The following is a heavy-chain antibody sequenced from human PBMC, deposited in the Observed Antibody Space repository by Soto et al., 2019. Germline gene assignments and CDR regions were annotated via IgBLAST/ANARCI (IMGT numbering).Heavy chain of an antibody. V-gene: IGHV1-69*01. Sequence: QVQLVQSGAEVKKPGSSVKVSCKASGGIFSTYAISWLRQAPGQGLEWMGGIIPLFGTPNYAQRFQGRVTITADESTSTAYMELSRVRSEEMAVYYCARDREVYGSGNYYNRIDFWGQGTLVTVSS. D-gene: IGHD3-10*01. CDR2: IIPLFGTP. J-gene: IGHJ4*02. CDR1: GGIFSTYA. CDR3: ARDREVYGSGNYYNRIDF.